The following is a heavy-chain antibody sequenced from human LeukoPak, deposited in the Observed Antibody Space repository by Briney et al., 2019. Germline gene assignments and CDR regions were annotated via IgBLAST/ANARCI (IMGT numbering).Heavy chain of an antibody. V-gene: IGHV3-53*05. CDR2: IYSGGST. CDR1: GFTVRSNY. J-gene: IGHJ4*02. CDR3: AHYDSLSGYYDY. Sequence: GGSLRLSCAASGFTVRSNYMSWVRQAPGQGLEWVSVIYSGGSTYYADSVKGRFTISRDISKNTLYLQMDSLRAEDTAVYYCAHYDSLSGYYDYWGQGTLVTVSS. D-gene: IGHD3-3*01.